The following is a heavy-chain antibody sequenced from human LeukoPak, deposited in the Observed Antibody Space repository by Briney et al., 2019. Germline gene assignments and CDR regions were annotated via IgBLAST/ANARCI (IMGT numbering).Heavy chain of an antibody. D-gene: IGHD6-19*01. CDR3: ARGRGYGSGAYRGLYYFDF. CDR2: INASNGNT. Sequence: ASVKVSCKASGYTFTSYAMHWVRQAPGQRLDWMGWINASNGNTKYSQEFQGRVTITRDTSPSTVYMELSSLRSEDTAVYYCARGRGYGSGAYRGLYYFDFWGQGTLVTVSS. J-gene: IGHJ4*02. CDR1: GYTFTSYA. V-gene: IGHV1-3*03.